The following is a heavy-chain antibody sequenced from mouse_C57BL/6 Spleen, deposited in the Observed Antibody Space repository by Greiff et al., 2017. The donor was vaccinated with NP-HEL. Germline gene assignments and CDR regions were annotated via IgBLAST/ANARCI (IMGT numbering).Heavy chain of an antibody. CDR1: GFTFSSYA. J-gene: IGHJ2*01. D-gene: IGHD1-1*01. CDR3: AREGLRSFFDY. V-gene: IGHV5-4*01. CDR2: ISDGGSYT. Sequence: EVMLVESGGGLVKPGGSLKLSCAASGFTFSSYAMSWVRQTPEKRLEWVATISDGGSYTYYPDNVKGRFTISRDNAKNNLYLQMSHLKSEDTAMYYCAREGLRSFFDYWGQGTTLTVSS.